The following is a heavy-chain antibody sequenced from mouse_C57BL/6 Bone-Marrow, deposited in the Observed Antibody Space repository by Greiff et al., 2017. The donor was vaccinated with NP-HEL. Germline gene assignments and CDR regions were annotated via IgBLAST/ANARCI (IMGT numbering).Heavy chain of an antibody. CDR2: IDPENGDT. Sequence: EVKLVESGAELVRPGASVKLSCTASGFNIKDDYMHWVKQRPEQGLEWIGWIDPENGDTEYASKFQGKATITADTSSNTAYLQLSSLTSEDTAVYYCTTFSFITTVVSYFDVWGTGTTVTVSS. CDR3: TTFSFITTVVSYFDV. D-gene: IGHD1-1*01. J-gene: IGHJ1*03. CDR1: GFNIKDDY. V-gene: IGHV14-4*01.